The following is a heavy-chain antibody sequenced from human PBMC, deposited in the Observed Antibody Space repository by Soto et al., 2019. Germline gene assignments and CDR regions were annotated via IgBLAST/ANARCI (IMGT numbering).Heavy chain of an antibody. J-gene: IGHJ4*02. D-gene: IGHD3-22*01. Sequence: QVQLVQSGAEVKKPGASVKVCCKASGYTFTNYDINWVRQAPGQGLEWMGWMNPNSGHTGFARKFQGRVTMTKNTAIRTAYMELSSLKSEDTAVYYCAKSSGGSYRAFDYWGQGTLVTVSS. CDR1: GYTFTNYD. CDR2: MNPNSGHT. V-gene: IGHV1-8*01. CDR3: AKSSGGSYRAFDY.